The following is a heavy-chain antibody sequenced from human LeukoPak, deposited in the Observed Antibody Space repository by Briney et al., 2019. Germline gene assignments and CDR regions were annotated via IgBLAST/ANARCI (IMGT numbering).Heavy chain of an antibody. CDR1: GYSFTSYW. CDR2: IYPGDSDT. D-gene: IGHD1-7*01. Sequence: GESLKIPCKGSGYSFTSYWIGWVRQMPGKGLEWMGIIYPGDSDTRYSPSFQGQVTISADKSISTAYLQWSSLKASDTAMYYCARQNYHYYYGMDVWGKGTTVTVSS. J-gene: IGHJ6*04. V-gene: IGHV5-51*01. CDR3: ARQNYHYYYGMDV.